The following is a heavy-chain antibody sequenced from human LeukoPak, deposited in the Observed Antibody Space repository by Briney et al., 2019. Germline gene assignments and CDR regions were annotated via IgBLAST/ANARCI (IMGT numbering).Heavy chain of an antibody. CDR2: MNPNSGNT. V-gene: IGHV1-8*01. Sequence: ASVKVSCKASGYTFTSYDINWVRQATGQGLEWTGWMNPNSGNTGYAQKFQGRVTMTRNTSISTAYMELSSLRSEDTAVYYCARAPVVGSGYYYDYWGQGTLVTVSS. D-gene: IGHD3-22*01. CDR3: ARAPVVGSGYYYDY. CDR1: GYTFTSYD. J-gene: IGHJ4*02.